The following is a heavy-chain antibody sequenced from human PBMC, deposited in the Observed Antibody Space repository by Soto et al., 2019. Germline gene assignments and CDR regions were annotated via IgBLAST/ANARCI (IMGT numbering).Heavy chain of an antibody. D-gene: IGHD3-9*01. CDR2: ISAYNGNT. V-gene: IGHV1-18*01. Sequence: ASVKVSCKASGYTFTSYGISLVRQAPGQGLEWMGWISAYNGNTNYAQKLQGRVTMTTDTSTSTAYMELRSLRSDDTAVYYCARSRYFDWFSSYSYWGQGTLVTVS. J-gene: IGHJ4*02. CDR3: ARSRYFDWFSSYSY. CDR1: GYTFTSYG.